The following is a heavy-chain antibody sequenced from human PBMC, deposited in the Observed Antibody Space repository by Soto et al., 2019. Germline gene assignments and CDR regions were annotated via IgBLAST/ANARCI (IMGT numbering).Heavy chain of an antibody. CDR3: ATPDRSMVRGLLGYDYGMDV. CDR1: GGTFNRHA. CDR2: IIPIYGSA. D-gene: IGHD3-10*01. J-gene: IGHJ6*02. V-gene: IGHV1-69*01. Sequence: QVRLVQSGAEVKKPGSSVKVSCKASGGTFNRHAFSWVRQAPGQGLEWMGGIIPIYGSAHYVEKFQGRVTIPADESLRTACLGLSSLRSEDTAVYYCATPDRSMVRGLLGYDYGMDVWGQGNTITVS.